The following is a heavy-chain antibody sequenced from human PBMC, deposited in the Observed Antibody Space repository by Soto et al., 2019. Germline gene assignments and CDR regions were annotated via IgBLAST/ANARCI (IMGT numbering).Heavy chain of an antibody. J-gene: IGHJ4*02. CDR1: GFTFSSYW. CDR2: INDDGRRT. D-gene: IGHD4-4*01. Sequence: EVQLVESGGGLVQPGGSLRLSCAASGFTFSSYWMHWVRQAPGKRLEWVSRINDDGRRTSYADSVKGRFTISRDNAKNTLYLQMNSLRDDDTAIYYCAIRHRSSYTSDYWRQGTLVTVSS. V-gene: IGHV3-74*01. CDR3: AIRHRSSYTSDY.